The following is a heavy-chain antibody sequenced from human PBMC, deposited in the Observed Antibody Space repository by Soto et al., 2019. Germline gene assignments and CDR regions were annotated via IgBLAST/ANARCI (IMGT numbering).Heavy chain of an antibody. V-gene: IGHV4-31*03. J-gene: IGHJ4*02. D-gene: IGHD6-19*01. CDR2: IYFTGST. CDR3: ARDWGSSGWHN. Sequence: SETLSLTCTVSGHSLSSGGYYWSWIRQHPGKGLEWVGYIYFTGSTLYNPSLKSRLAMSLDTSKNQFSLRLTSVTAADTEVYFCARDWGSSGWHNWGQGTLVTVSS. CDR1: GHSLSSGGYY.